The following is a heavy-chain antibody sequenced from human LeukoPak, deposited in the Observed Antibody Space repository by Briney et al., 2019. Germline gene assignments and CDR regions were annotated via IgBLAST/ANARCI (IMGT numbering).Heavy chain of an antibody. CDR2: IKSKTDGGTI. Sequence: GVSLRLSCATSGFIFANAWMRWVRQAPGKGLEWVGRIKSKTDGGTIDYAAPVKGRFTISRDDSKNTLYLQMDNLKTEDTAIYYCSTPSFWGQGTLVTVSS. CDR3: STPSF. J-gene: IGHJ4*02. CDR1: GFIFANAW. V-gene: IGHV3-15*07.